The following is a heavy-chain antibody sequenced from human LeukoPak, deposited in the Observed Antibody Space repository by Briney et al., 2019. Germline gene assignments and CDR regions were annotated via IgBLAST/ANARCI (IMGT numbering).Heavy chain of an antibody. CDR3: ARGGSSGWYSIYYMDV. CDR2: IYYSGST. V-gene: IGHV4-59*01. J-gene: IGHJ6*03. D-gene: IGHD6-19*01. Sequence: SETLSLTCTVSGGSISSYYWSWIRQPPGKGLEWIGYIYYSGSTNYNPSLKSRVTISVDTSKNQFSLKLSSVTAADTAVYYCARGGSSGWYSIYYMDVWGKGTTVTVSS. CDR1: GGSISSYY.